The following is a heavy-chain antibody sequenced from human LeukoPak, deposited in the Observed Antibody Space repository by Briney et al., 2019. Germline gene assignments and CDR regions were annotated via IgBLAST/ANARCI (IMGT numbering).Heavy chain of an antibody. CDR1: GFTVSSSY. Sequence: GGSLRLSCAASGFTVSSSYMSWVRQAPGKGLVWVSRINSDGSSTSYADSVKGRFTISRDNAKNTLYLQMNSLRAEDTAVYYCVRSTYWFDSWGQGTLVTVSS. CDR2: INSDGSST. V-gene: IGHV3-74*01. D-gene: IGHD2-2*01. J-gene: IGHJ5*01. CDR3: VRSTYWFDS.